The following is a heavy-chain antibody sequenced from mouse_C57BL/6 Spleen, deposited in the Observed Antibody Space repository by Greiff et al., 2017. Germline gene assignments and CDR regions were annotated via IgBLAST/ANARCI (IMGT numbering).Heavy chain of an antibody. CDR3: ARLYGSSYGYFDV. J-gene: IGHJ1*03. CDR1: GYAFSSSW. CDR2: IYPGDGDT. V-gene: IGHV1-82*01. D-gene: IGHD1-1*01. Sequence: VKLMESGPELVKPGASVKISCKASGYAFSSSWMNWVKQRPGKGLEWIGRIYPGDGDTNYNGKFKGKATLTADKSSSTAYMQLSSLTSEDSAVYFCARLYGSSYGYFDVWGTGTTVTVSS.